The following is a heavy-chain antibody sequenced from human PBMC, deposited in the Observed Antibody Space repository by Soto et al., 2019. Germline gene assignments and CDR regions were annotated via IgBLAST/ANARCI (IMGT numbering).Heavy chain of an antibody. V-gene: IGHV4-30-2*01. Sequence: QLQLQESGSGLVKPSQTLSLTCAVSGGSISSGGYSWGWIRQPPGKGLAGIAYIYHSGSTSYTPSPKSPVTIPVDRSKNQFSLKLPSVTAADTAVYYCASVPDSWGQGTLVTVSS. CDR3: ASVPDS. D-gene: IGHD6-6*01. CDR1: GGSISSGGYS. J-gene: IGHJ4*02. CDR2: IYHSGST.